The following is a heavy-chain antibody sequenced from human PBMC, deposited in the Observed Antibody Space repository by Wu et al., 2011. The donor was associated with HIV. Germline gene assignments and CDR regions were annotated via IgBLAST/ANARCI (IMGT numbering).Heavy chain of an antibody. CDR2: ISAYNGNT. CDR3: ARAPAGP. Sequence: QVQLVQSGSEVKKPGATVKISCKVSGYTFTDDYIHWVQQAPEKGFEWMGWISAYNGNTVHAQTIEGRVTMTTDTSTNTAYMELTNLTSDDSAVYYCARAPAGPWGQGTLVTVSS. V-gene: IGHV1-18*04. CDR1: GYTFTDDY. J-gene: IGHJ5*02.